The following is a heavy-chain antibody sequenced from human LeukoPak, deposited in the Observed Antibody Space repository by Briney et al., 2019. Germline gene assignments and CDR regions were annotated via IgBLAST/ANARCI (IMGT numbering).Heavy chain of an antibody. CDR2: ISAYNGNT. CDR3: ARDSLRGPTANDY. CDR1: GYTFTSYG. V-gene: IGHV1-18*01. D-gene: IGHD5-18*01. J-gene: IGHJ4*02. Sequence: EASVKVSCKASGYTFTSYGISWVRQAPGQGLEWMGWISAYNGNTNYAQKLQGRVTMTIDTSTSTAYMELRSLRSDDTAVYYCARDSLRGPTANDYWSQGTLVTVSS.